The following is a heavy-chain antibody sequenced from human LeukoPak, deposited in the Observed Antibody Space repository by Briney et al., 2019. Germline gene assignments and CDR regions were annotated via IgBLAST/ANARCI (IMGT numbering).Heavy chain of an antibody. D-gene: IGHD4-11*01. CDR1: GFTVSSNY. J-gene: IGHJ6*02. CDR3: ARDSPLTTDGMDV. CDR2: IYSGGST. V-gene: IGHV3-53*04. Sequence: GGSLRLSCAASGFTVSSNYMSWVRQAPGKGLEWVSVIYSGGSTYYADSVKGRFTISRHNSKNTLYLQMNSLRAEDTAAYYCARDSPLTTDGMDVWGQGTTVTVSS.